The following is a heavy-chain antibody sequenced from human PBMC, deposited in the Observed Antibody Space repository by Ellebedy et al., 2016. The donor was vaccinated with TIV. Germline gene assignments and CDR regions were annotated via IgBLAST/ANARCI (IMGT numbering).Heavy chain of an antibody. Sequence: ESLKISCAASGFTFSTYTMNWVRQAPGKGLEWISYISSTANTIYYADSVKGRFTISRDNAMNSLYLQMNSLRAEDTAVYYCARDTLLPATTGLDYWGQGTLVTVSS. CDR2: ISSTANTI. V-gene: IGHV3-48*04. J-gene: IGHJ4*02. D-gene: IGHD3-10*01. CDR3: ARDTLLPATTGLDY. CDR1: GFTFSTYT.